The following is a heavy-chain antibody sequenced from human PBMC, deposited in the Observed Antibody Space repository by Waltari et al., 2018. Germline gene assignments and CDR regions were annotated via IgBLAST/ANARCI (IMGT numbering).Heavy chain of an antibody. D-gene: IGHD3-16*02. CDR2: INHSGST. CDR1: GGSFSGYY. Sequence: QVQLQQWGAGLLKPSETLSLTCAVYGGSFSGYYWSWIRQPPGKGLEWIGEINHSGSTNYNPSLKSRVTISVDTSKNQFSLKLSSVTAADTAVYYCARIHYDYVWGSYRSLQYIQHWGQGTLVTVSS. J-gene: IGHJ1*01. CDR3: ARIHYDYVWGSYRSLQYIQH. V-gene: IGHV4-34*01.